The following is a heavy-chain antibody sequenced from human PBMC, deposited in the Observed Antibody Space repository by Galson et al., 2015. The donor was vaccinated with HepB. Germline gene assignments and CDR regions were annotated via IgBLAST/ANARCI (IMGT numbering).Heavy chain of an antibody. Sequence: SLRLSCAASGFRFSSYIMYWVRQAPGKGLEYVSAISSNGDGTYYADSVKGRFTISRDNSENTLYLQMSSLRAEDTAVYYCVKDCCPRREVVPAGWFDPWGQGTLVTVSS. D-gene: IGHD2-2*01. V-gene: IGHV3-64D*06. J-gene: IGHJ5*02. CDR3: VKDCCPRREVVPAGWFDP. CDR1: GFRFSSYI. CDR2: ISSNGDGT.